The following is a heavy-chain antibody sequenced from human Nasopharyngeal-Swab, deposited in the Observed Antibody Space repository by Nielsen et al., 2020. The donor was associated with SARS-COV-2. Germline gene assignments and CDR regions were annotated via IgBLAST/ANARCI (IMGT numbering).Heavy chain of an antibody. V-gene: IGHV1-2*06. J-gene: IGHJ6*02. CDR2: INPNSGGT. CDR1: GSTFTGYY. CDR3: ARDGNRYNWNDYYYYGMDV. D-gene: IGHD1-1*01. Sequence: ASVKVSCKASGSTFTGYYMHWVRQAPGQGLEWMGRINPNSGGTNYAQKFQGRVTMTRDTSISTAYMELSRLRSDDTAVYYCARDGNRYNWNDYYYYGMDVWGQGTTVTVSS.